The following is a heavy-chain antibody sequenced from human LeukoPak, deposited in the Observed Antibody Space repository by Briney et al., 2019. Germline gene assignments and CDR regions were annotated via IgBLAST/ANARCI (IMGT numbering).Heavy chain of an antibody. CDR1: GFTFSSYA. CDR3: ARDQTPKGYYYDSSDY. J-gene: IGHJ4*02. Sequence: GGSLRLSCAASGFTFSSYAMHWVRQAPGKGLEWVAVISYDGSNKYYADSVKGRFTISRDNSKNTLYLQMNSLRAEDTAVYYCARDQTPKGYYYDSSDYWGQGTLVTVSS. D-gene: IGHD3-22*01. CDR2: ISYDGSNK. V-gene: IGHV3-30-3*01.